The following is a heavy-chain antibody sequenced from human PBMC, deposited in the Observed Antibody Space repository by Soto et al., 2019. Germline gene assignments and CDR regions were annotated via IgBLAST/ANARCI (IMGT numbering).Heavy chain of an antibody. J-gene: IGHJ4*02. Sequence: QVQLVESGGGVVQPGRSLRLSCAASGFTFSSYGMHWVRQAPGKGLVWVAVISYDGSNKYYADSVKGRFTISRDNSKKTLYLQMKSPRDEYTGVYHCAKYTEDSCGWYILGYWGQGTLGTVSS. CDR1: GFTFSSYG. CDR3: AKYTEDSCGWYILGY. CDR2: ISYDGSNK. V-gene: IGHV3-30*18. D-gene: IGHD6-19*01.